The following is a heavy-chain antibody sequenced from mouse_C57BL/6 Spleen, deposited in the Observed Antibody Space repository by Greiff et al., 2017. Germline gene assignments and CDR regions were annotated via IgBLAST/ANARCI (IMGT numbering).Heavy chain of an antibody. J-gene: IGHJ4*01. V-gene: IGHV1-11*01. CDR1: GYTFTDHI. Sequence: QVQLQQSGAELASPGASVTLSCKASGYTFTDHIMTWVKKRPGQGLEWIGRIYPVSGETNYNQKFMGKATFSVDRSSSTVYMVLNSLTSADPAVYYCGRSLYDYDEDYYAMDYWGQGTSVTVSS. D-gene: IGHD2-4*01. CDR2: IYPVSGET. CDR3: GRSLYDYDEDYYAMDY.